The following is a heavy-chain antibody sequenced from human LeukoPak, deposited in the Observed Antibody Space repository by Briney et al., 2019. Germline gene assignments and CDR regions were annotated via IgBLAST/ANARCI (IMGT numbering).Heavy chain of an antibody. J-gene: IGHJ4*02. D-gene: IGHD6-19*01. Sequence: GEPLKISCKTSGYNFEDYWIGWVRQMPGKGLEWMGIIYPGDSDVRYSPSLQGQISISAGKSTSVAYLQWNSLKASDRGMYFCARRPPSGSGWYYFDSWGQGTVVTVSS. CDR1: GYNFEDYW. CDR3: ARRPPSGSGWYYFDS. V-gene: IGHV5-51*01. CDR2: IYPGDSDV.